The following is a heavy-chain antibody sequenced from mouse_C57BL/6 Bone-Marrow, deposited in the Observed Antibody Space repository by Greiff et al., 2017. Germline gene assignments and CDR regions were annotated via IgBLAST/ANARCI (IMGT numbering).Heavy chain of an antibody. V-gene: IGHV5-12*01. D-gene: IGHD1-1*01. CDR1: GFTFSDYY. CDR2: ISNGGGST. J-gene: IGHJ4*01. CDR3: ARHITTVVHYYARDY. Sequence: EVKLMESGGGLVQPGGSLKLSCAASGFTFSDYYMYWVRQTPEKRLEWVAYISNGGGSTYYPDTVKGRFTISRDNAKNTLYLQMSRLKSEDTAMYYCARHITTVVHYYARDYWGQGTSVTVSS.